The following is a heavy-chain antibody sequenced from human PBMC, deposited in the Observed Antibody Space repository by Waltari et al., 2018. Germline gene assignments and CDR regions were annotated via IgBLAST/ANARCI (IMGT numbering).Heavy chain of an antibody. V-gene: IGHV3-30*01. CDR2: ISHDGIDK. D-gene: IGHD3-10*01. Sequence: QVQLVESGGGVVQPGRSLRLSCAGTKVTFGNFAVHWVRQAPGKGLEWAEVISHDGIDKYYADSVKGRFSISRDNSKNTVYLQMDSLRSDDTAVYYCARVDYGGKNYYYYGMEVWGQGTTVTVSS. CDR1: KVTFGNFA. CDR3: ARVDYGGKNYYYYGMEV. J-gene: IGHJ6*02.